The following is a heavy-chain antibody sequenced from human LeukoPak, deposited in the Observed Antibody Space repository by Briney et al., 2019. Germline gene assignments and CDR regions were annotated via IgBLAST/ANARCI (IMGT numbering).Heavy chain of an antibody. D-gene: IGHD2-2*01. V-gene: IGHV3-48*04. J-gene: IGHJ3*02. Sequence: PEGSLTPSCAASGFTFSLYSIHWVRQAPGKGLEGVSYISCNRDTIYYALSVEARYTVYRQYAENALSLHMQRQRGGHSAVLFCARSNIVVRPAAPYAFEIGGQGTMVTVSS. CDR1: GFTFSLYS. CDR2: ISCNRDTI. CDR3: ARSNIVVRPAAPYAFEI.